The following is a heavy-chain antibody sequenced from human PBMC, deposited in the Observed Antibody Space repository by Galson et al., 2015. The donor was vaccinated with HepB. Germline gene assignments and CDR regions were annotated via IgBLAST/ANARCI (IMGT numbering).Heavy chain of an antibody. CDR2: ISGSGGNT. CDR1: GFTFSSYS. D-gene: IGHD5-12*01. Sequence: SLRLSCAASGFTFSSYSMSWVRQTPGKGLEWVSTISGSGGNTYYADSVKGRFTISRDNSKNTLYLQMNSLRAEDTAVYYCAEDGRQWLRPYYFDYWGQGTLVTVSS. V-gene: IGHV3-23*01. CDR3: AEDGRQWLRPYYFDY. J-gene: IGHJ4*02.